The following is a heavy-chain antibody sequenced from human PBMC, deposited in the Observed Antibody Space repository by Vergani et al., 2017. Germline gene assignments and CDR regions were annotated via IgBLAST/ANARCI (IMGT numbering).Heavy chain of an antibody. CDR1: GYTFTGYY. D-gene: IGHD6-13*01. Sequence: QVQLVQSGAEVKKPGASVKVSCKASGYTFTGYYMHWVRQAPGQGLEWMGWINPNSGGTNYAQKFQGRVTMTRDTSISTAYMELSRLRSDDTAVYYCARDRSPRSKFQGDYYYYGMDVWGQGTTVTVSS. V-gene: IGHV1-2*02. J-gene: IGHJ6*02. CDR3: ARDRSPRSKFQGDYYYYGMDV. CDR2: INPNSGGT.